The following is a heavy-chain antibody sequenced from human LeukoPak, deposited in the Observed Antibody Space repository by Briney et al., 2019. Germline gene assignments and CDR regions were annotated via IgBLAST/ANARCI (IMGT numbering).Heavy chain of an antibody. V-gene: IGHV3-21*01. D-gene: IGHD4-17*01. CDR1: GFTFSNYP. Sequence: EGSLRLPCAASGFTFSNYPMDWVRQAPGKGLEWVSYISSSSTYIYYADSVKGRFTISRDNAKNSLYLQMNSLRAEDTAVYYCARDMTTARFDNWGQGTLVTVSS. J-gene: IGHJ4*02. CDR3: ARDMTTARFDN. CDR2: ISSSSTYI.